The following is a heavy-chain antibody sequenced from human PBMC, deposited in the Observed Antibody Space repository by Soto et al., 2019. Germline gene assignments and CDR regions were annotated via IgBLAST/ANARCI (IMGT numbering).Heavy chain of an antibody. CDR1: GGTFSSYA. V-gene: IGHV1-69*01. CDR3: AGARAEYYYDSSGYYYAFDY. Sequence: QVQLVQSGAAVKKPGSSVKVSCKASGGTFSSYAISWVRQAPGQGLEWMGGIIPIFGTANYAQKFQGRVTITADESTSTAYMELSSLRSEDTAVYYCAGARAEYYYDSSGYYYAFDYWGQGTLVTVSS. J-gene: IGHJ4*02. D-gene: IGHD3-22*01. CDR2: IIPIFGTA.